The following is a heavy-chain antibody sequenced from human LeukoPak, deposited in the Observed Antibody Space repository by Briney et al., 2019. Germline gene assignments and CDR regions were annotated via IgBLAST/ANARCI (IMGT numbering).Heavy chain of an antibody. D-gene: IGHD6-6*01. V-gene: IGHV4-34*01. J-gene: IGHJ5*02. CDR3: ARGFPTSSRWFDP. CDR2: IDHSGSA. Sequence: SETLSLTCGVYGGSFSGYHWTWIRLRPGKGLDWIGGIDHSGSAHYNPSLKSRVTISIDTPNKQFSLNLHSATAADTAVYYCARGFPTSSRWFDPWGQGTLVTVSS. CDR1: GGSFSGYH.